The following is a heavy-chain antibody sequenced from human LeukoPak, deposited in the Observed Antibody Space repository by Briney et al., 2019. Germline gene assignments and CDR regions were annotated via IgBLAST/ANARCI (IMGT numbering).Heavy chain of an antibody. D-gene: IGHD3-3*01. CDR1: GYSSTSYW. V-gene: IGHV5-51*01. CDR2: IYPGDSDT. Sequence: GESLKISCKGSGYSSTSYWIGWVRQMPGKGLEGVGSIYPGDSDTRYSPSFQGQVTISHGKSIGTAYLESRSLKASATAMYDCARLGDYDFWSGYLSRSFDYWGEGTLVTVSS. J-gene: IGHJ4*02. CDR3: ARLGDYDFWSGYLSRSFDY.